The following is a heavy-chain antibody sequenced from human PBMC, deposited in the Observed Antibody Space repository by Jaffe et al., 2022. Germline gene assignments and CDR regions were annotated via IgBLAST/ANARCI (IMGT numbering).Heavy chain of an antibody. V-gene: IGHV3-49*04. CDR2: IRSKAYGGTT. CDR1: GFTFGDYA. Sequence: EVQLVESGGGLVQPGRSLRLSCTASGFTFGDYAMSWVRQAPGKGLEWVGFIRSKAYGGTTEYAASVKGRFTISRDDSKSIAYLQMNSLKTEDTAVYYCTRVETGDVLLWFGESPGYFDYWGQGTLVTVSS. D-gene: IGHD3-10*01. CDR3: TRVETGDVLLWFGESPGYFDY. J-gene: IGHJ4*02.